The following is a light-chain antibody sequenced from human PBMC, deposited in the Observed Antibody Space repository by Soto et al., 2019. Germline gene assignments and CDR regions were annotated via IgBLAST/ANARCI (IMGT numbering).Light chain of an antibody. CDR2: WAS. Sequence: EIVLTQSPGTLSLSPGERATLSCRASRSLSSIFLAWYQQKPGQAPRLLIYWASSGATGIPDRFSGSGSGTDFTLTISRLEPEDFAVYYCQQYGDSPQTFGQGTKVEIK. V-gene: IGKV3-20*01. CDR3: QQYGDSPQT. J-gene: IGKJ1*01. CDR1: RSLSSIF.